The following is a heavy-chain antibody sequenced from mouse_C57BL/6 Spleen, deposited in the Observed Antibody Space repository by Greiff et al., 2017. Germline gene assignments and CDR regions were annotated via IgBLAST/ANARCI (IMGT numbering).Heavy chain of an antibody. J-gene: IGHJ4*01. V-gene: IGHV5-17*01. Sequence: EVKLMESGGGLVKPGGSLKLSCAASGFTFSDYGMHWVRQAPEQGLEWVAYISSGSSTIYYADTVKGRFTISRDNAKDTLFLQMTSPRSEDTAMYYCARNGDYYAMDYWGQGTSVTVSS. CDR1: GFTFSDYG. CDR2: ISSGSSTI. CDR3: ARNGDYYAMDY.